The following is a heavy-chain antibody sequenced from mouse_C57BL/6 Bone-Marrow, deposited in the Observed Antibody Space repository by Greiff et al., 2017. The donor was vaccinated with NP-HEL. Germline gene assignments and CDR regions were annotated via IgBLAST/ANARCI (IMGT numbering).Heavy chain of an antibody. CDR1: GFTFSDYY. V-gene: IGHV5-16*01. J-gene: IGHJ1*03. CDR3: ARVSDGYYGYFDV. CDR2: INYDGSST. Sequence: EVMLVESEGGLVQPGSSMKLSCTASGFTFSDYYMAWVRQVPEKGLEWVANINYDGSSTYYLDSLKSRFIISRDNAKNILYLQMSSLKSEDTATYYCARVSDGYYGYFDVWGTGTTVTVSS. D-gene: IGHD2-3*01.